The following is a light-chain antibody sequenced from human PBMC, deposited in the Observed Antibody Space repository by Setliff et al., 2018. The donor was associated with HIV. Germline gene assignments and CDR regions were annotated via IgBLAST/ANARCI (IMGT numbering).Light chain of an antibody. CDR3: ASYTTSSAPLV. V-gene: IGLV2-14*01. Sequence: SVLTQPASVSGSPGQSITISCTGSSSDIGTYNFVSWYQQYPGKAPKVVIYEVSIRPSGISTRFSGSKSGNTASLTISGLQPADDADYYCASYTTSSAPLVFGSGTKVNVL. CDR2: EVS. J-gene: IGLJ1*01. CDR1: SSDIGTYNF.